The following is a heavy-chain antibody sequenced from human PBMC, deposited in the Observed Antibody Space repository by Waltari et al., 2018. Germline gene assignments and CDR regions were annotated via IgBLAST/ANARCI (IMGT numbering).Heavy chain of an antibody. Sequence: GGGVVQPGRSLRLSCATSGFRFTDYGMHSVRQAPGKGLEWVAVIRFGGTDRFSSDSVKGRFTVSRDTANNTVYLQMNSLRAEDTAVYYCARDLLDQYFDYWGQGALVAVSS. V-gene: IGHV3-33*01. D-gene: IGHD3-3*01. CDR3: ARDLLDQYFDY. CDR1: GFRFTDYG. CDR2: IRFGGTDR. J-gene: IGHJ4*02.